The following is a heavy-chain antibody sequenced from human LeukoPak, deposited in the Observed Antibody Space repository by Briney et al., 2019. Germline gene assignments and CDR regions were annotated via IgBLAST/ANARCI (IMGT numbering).Heavy chain of an antibody. CDR1: GGSFSGYY. Sequence: KTSETLSLTCAVSGGSFSGYYWTWIRQPPGKGLEWIGEINHSGSANYNPSLKSRVTISLDTSKNQFSLKLSSVTAADMAVYYCARGQGTVTTHWGQGTLVTVSS. CDR2: INHSGSA. J-gene: IGHJ4*02. D-gene: IGHD4-17*01. V-gene: IGHV4-34*01. CDR3: ARGQGTVTTH.